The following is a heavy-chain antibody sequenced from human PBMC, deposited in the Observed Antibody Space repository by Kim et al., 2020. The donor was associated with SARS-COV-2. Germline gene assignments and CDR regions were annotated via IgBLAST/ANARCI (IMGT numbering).Heavy chain of an antibody. CDR3: ARPYCSGGGCYSAIDY. CDR1: GSTFSTYA. V-gene: IGHV3-30*04. CDR2: ISYDGSNT. Sequence: GGSLRLSCAASGSTFSTYAMHWVRQAPGKGLEWVTIISYDGSNTYYADSVKGRFTISRDNSKNTLYLQMNSLRAEDTAVYYCARPYCSGGGCYSAIDYWGQGALVTVSS. J-gene: IGHJ4*02. D-gene: IGHD2-15*01.